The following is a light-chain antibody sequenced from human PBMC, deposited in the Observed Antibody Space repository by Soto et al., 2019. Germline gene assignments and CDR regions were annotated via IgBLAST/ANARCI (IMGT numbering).Light chain of an antibody. CDR1: QSVSSK. V-gene: IGKV3-15*01. CDR3: QQYNNWPLFT. CDR2: GAS. J-gene: IGKJ3*01. Sequence: EIVMTQSPVTLSVSPGERATLSCRASQSVSSKLAWYQQKPGQAPRLLIYGASTRATGIPARFSGSGSGTEFTLTISSLQSEDFAVYFCQQYNNWPLFTFGPGTKVDIK.